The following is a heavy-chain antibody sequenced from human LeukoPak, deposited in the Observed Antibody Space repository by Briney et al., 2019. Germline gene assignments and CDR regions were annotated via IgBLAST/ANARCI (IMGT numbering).Heavy chain of an antibody. Sequence: GASVKVSCTASGGTFTSYAISWVRQAPGQGLEWMGGIIPIFGTANYAQKFQGRVTITADESTSTAYMELSSLRSEDTAVYYCARDRSYGSGSSFDYWGQGTLVTVSS. CDR2: IIPIFGTA. CDR1: GGTFTSYA. V-gene: IGHV1-69*13. CDR3: ARDRSYGSGSSFDY. D-gene: IGHD3-10*01. J-gene: IGHJ4*02.